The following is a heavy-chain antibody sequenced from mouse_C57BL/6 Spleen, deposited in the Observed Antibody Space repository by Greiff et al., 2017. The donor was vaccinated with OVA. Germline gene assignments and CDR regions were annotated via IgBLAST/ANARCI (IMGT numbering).Heavy chain of an antibody. V-gene: IGHV5-16*01. CDR1: GFTFSDYY. D-gene: IGHD1-2*01. Sequence: EVMLVESEGGLVQPGSSMKLSCTASGFTFSDYYMAWVRQVPEKGLEWVANINYDGSSTYYLDSLKSRFIISRDNAKNILYLQMSSLKSEDTATYYCAREDGEGAMDYWGQGTSVTVSS. CDR3: AREDGEGAMDY. CDR2: INYDGSST. J-gene: IGHJ4*01.